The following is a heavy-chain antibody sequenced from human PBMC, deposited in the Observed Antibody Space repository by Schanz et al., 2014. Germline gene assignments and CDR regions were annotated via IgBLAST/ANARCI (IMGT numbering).Heavy chain of an antibody. CDR3: ARALGNSGYGEGLDY. J-gene: IGHJ4*02. CDR1: GFAFSVYG. CDR2: IWSYGSTK. D-gene: IGHD6-13*01. V-gene: IGHV3-33*01. Sequence: QVQLVESGGGVDQPGRSLRLSCAASGFAFSVYGMHWVRQAPGKGPEWVAVIWSYGSTKYYADSVKGRFTITRDNSKNTIYLLEHSLRADDTAADYYARALGNSGYGEGLDYWGQGTLVTVSS.